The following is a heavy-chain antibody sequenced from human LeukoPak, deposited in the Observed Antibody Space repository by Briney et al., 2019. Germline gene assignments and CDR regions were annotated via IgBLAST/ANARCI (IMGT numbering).Heavy chain of an antibody. J-gene: IGHJ4*02. V-gene: IGHV4-59*01. Sequence: PSETLSLTCTVSGGSISSYYWSWIRQPPGKGLEWIGYIYYSGSTNYNPSLKSRVTISVDTSKNQFSLKLSSVTAADTAVYYCARIFTSYRLGGGKYYFDYWGQGTLVTVSS. CDR2: IYYSGST. CDR1: GGSISSYY. CDR3: ARIFTSYRLGGGKYYFDY. D-gene: IGHD3-16*01.